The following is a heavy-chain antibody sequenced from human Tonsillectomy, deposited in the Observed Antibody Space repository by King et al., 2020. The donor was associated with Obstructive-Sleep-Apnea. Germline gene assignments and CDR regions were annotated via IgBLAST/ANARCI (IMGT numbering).Heavy chain of an antibody. V-gene: IGHV1-2*04. CDR3: ARVQGGRTPYHFDY. CDR1: GYTFTGYY. J-gene: IGHJ4*02. Sequence: VQLVESGAEVKKPGASVKVSCEASGYTFTGYYIHWVRQAPGHGLEWMGWINPNSGGTSYAQKFQGWVTMTMDTSITTVYMEMSRLKSDATAVYYCARVQGGRTPYHFDYWGQGTLVTVSS. D-gene: IGHD1-26*01. CDR2: INPNSGGT.